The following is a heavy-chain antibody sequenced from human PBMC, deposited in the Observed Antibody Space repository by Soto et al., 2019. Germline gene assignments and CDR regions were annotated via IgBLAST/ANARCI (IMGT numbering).Heavy chain of an antibody. Sequence: QPGGSLRLSCAASGFSFSNYGMHWVRQAPGKGLEWVATISYHGSDKYYAESVRGRFTISRDNSKSTLHLQMNSLRPEDTAIYYCAKAMLPTTQDWFDPWGQGTLVTVSS. CDR1: GFSFSNYG. CDR3: AKAMLPTTQDWFDP. CDR2: ISYHGSDK. V-gene: IGHV3-30*18. D-gene: IGHD1-7*01. J-gene: IGHJ5*02.